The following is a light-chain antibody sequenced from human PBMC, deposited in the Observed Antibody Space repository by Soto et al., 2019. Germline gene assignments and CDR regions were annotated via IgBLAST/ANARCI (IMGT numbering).Light chain of an antibody. Sequence: EIVMTQSPATLSVSPGERATLSCRASQSVSSNLAWYQQKPGQAPRLLIYGASTMATGIPARFSGIGSGTELTITISSLQSEDFAVYYCQQYNNWPPNTFGQGTKLEIK. CDR1: QSVSSN. CDR3: QQYNNWPPNT. CDR2: GAS. J-gene: IGKJ2*01. V-gene: IGKV3-15*01.